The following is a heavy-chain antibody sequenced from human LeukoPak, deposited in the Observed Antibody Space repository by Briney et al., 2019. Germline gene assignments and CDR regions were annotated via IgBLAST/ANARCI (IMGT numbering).Heavy chain of an antibody. CDR1: GLNSSTFA. CDR2: ISGRGGRP. Sequence: PGGSLRLSCARSGLNSSTFATSCVPQAPGKRVERVSVISGRGGRPYYADSAKGRFASSRDNSQNTLYLQMNGLRAEDTAVYYCAKDVPSVGVTRPPYFDYWGQGALVTVSS. CDR3: AKDVPSVGVTRPPYFDY. J-gene: IGHJ4*02. V-gene: IGHV3-23*01. D-gene: IGHD3-22*01.